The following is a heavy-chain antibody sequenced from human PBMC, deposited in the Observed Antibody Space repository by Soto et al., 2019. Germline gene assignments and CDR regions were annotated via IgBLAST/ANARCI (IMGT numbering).Heavy chain of an antibody. Sequence: QMQLVESGGGVVQPGRSLRLSCAASGFTFTNYGMHWVRQAPGKGLEWVAIIWYDGSNKYYADSVKGRFTISRDKSENAGPMHMTRLRAEDTAVYYCAAGEPLHYRGQGTLVTVSS. V-gene: IGHV3-33*01. CDR1: GFTFTNYG. D-gene: IGHD3-10*01. J-gene: IGHJ4*02. CDR2: IWYDGSNK. CDR3: AAGEPLHY.